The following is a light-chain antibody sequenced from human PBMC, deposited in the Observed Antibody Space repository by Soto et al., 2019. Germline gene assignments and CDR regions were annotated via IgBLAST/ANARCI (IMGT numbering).Light chain of an antibody. CDR3: QQYGYSPIT. CDR2: GAS. J-gene: IGKJ5*01. CDR1: QSVSSN. Sequence: EIVLTQSPGTLSLSPGERATLSCRASQSVSSNLAWYQQKPGQAPRLLIYGASSRATGIADRFSGSGSGTDFTLTISRLEPEDFALYYCQQYGYSPITFGQGTRLEN. V-gene: IGKV3-20*01.